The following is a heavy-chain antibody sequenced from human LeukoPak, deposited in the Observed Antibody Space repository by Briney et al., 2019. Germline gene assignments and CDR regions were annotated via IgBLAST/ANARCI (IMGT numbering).Heavy chain of an antibody. CDR3: AKNRGVAAAGPDY. CDR2: ISYDGSNK. CDR1: GFTFSSYA. V-gene: IGHV3-30*04. J-gene: IGHJ4*02. D-gene: IGHD6-13*01. Sequence: GGSLRLSCAASGFTFSSYAMHWVRQAPGKGLEWVAVISYDGSNKYYADSVKGRFTISRDNSKNTLYLQMTSLAAEDTALYYCAKNRGVAAAGPDYWGQGTLVTVSS.